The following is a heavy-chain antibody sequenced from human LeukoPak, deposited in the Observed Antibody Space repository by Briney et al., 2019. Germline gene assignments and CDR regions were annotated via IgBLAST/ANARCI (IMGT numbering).Heavy chain of an antibody. CDR3: AKAGGSSWYVAPRFDY. D-gene: IGHD6-13*01. V-gene: IGHV3-30*18. Sequence: GGSLRLSCAASGFTFSSYSMNWVRQAPGKGLEWVAVISYDGSNKYYADSVKGRFTISRDNSKNTLYLQMNSLRAEDTAVYYCAKAGGSSWYVAPRFDYWGQGTLVTVSS. CDR1: GFTFSSYS. CDR2: ISYDGSNK. J-gene: IGHJ4*02.